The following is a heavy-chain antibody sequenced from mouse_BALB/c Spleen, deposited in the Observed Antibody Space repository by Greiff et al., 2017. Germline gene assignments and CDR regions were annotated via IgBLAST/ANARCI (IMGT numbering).Heavy chain of an antibody. J-gene: IGHJ3*01. CDR1: GYSFTGYY. CDR3: ASDGYYGGAY. D-gene: IGHD2-3*01. CDR2: ISCYNGAT. V-gene: IGHV1S135*01. Sequence: VQLQQPGAELVRPGASVKLSCKASGYSFTGYYMHWVKQSHGKSLEWIGYISCYNGATSYNQKFKDKATLTADKSSSTAYMQLSSLTSEDSAVYYCASDGYYGGAYWGQGTLVTVSA.